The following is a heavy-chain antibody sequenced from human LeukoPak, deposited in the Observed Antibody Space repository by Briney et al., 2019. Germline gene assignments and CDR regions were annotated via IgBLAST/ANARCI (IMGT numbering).Heavy chain of an antibody. V-gene: IGHV1-8*01. CDR2: MNPNSGNT. J-gene: IGHJ5*02. Sequence: ASVKVSCKASGYTFTSYDINWVRQATGQGLEWMGWMNPNSGNTGYAQKFQGRVTMTRNTSISTAYMELSSLGSEDTAVYYCARGAYIVGATTRWFDPWGQGTLVTVSS. CDR3: ARGAYIVGATTRWFDP. CDR1: GYTFTSYD. D-gene: IGHD1-26*01.